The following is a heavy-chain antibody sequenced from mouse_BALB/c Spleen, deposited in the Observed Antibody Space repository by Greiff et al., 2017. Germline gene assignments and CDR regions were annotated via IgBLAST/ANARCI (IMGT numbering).Heavy chain of an antibody. CDR1: GFTFSSYA. CDR3: ARGEGIYDGYYLDY. V-gene: IGHV5-6-5*01. J-gene: IGHJ2*01. CDR2: ISSGGST. Sequence: EVQLVESGGGLVKPGGSLKLSCAASGFTFSSYAMSWVRQTPEKRLEWVASISSGGSTYYPDSVKGRFTISRDNARNILYLQMSSLRSEDTAMYYCARGEGIYDGYYLDYWGQGTTLTVSS. D-gene: IGHD2-3*01.